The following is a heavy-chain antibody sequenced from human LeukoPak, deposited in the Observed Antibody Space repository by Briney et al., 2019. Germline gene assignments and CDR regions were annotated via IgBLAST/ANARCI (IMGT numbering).Heavy chain of an antibody. Sequence: SETLSLTCAVSGYSISSGYYWGWIRQPPGKGLEWIGSIYHSGSTYYNPSLKSRVTISVDTSKNQFYLKLSSVTAADTAVYYCARRAAAGTSSGWKYYYYMDVWGKGTTVTVSS. CDR1: GYSISSGYY. J-gene: IGHJ6*03. CDR2: IYHSGST. CDR3: ARRAAAGTSSGWKYYYYMDV. D-gene: IGHD6-13*01. V-gene: IGHV4-38-2*01.